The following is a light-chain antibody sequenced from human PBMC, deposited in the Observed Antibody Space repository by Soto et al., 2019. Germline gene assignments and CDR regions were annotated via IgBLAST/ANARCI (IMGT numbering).Light chain of an antibody. V-gene: IGLV2-14*01. CDR1: SSDVGGYNY. CDR2: EVS. CDR3: RSYTSSSTLVV. J-gene: IGLJ1*01. Sequence: QSALTQPASVSGSPGQSITISCTGTSSDVGGYNYVSWYQQHPGKAPKVMIYEVSNRPSGVSNRFSGSKSGNTASLTISGCKAEDEADYYCRSYTSSSTLVVFGPGTKLTVL.